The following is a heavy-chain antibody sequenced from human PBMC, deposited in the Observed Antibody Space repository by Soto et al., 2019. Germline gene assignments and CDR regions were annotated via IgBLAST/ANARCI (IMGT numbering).Heavy chain of an antibody. J-gene: IGHJ4*02. V-gene: IGHV4-34*01. CDR1: GGSFSGYY. D-gene: IGHD2-2*02. CDR2: INHSGST. CDR3: ARNVWCASCYSPDY. Sequence: ASEALSLTCAVYGGSFSGYYWSWIRQPPGKGLEWIGEINHSGSTNYNPSLKSRVTISVDTSKNQFSLKLSSVTAADTAAYYCARNVWCASCYSPDYWGQGTLVTVSS.